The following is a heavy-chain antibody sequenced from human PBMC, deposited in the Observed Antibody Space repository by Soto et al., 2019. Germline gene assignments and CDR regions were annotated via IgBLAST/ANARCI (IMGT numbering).Heavy chain of an antibody. CDR1: GGSVSSNSAA. D-gene: IGHD7-27*01. Sequence: PSQTLSLTCAISGGSVSSNSAAWNWIRQSPSRGLEWLGRTYYMSKWYSDYADSVRSRISINPDTSKNQFSLQLNSVTPEDTAVYYCARGQQGINWFDPWGQGTLVTVSS. V-gene: IGHV6-1*01. J-gene: IGHJ5*02. CDR2: TYYMSKWYS. CDR3: ARGQQGINWFDP.